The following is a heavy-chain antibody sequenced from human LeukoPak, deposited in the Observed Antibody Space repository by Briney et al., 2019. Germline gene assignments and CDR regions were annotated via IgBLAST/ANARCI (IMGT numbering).Heavy chain of an antibody. CDR1: GGSISSSSYY. CDR2: IYYSGST. V-gene: IGHV4-39*07. Sequence: SETLSLTCTVSGGSISSSSYYWGWIRQPPGKGLEWIGSIYYSGSTYYNPSLKSRVTISVDTSKNQFSLKLSSVTAADTAVYYCARGGGYDPEDYWGQGTLVTVSS. D-gene: IGHD5-12*01. CDR3: ARGGGYDPEDY. J-gene: IGHJ4*02.